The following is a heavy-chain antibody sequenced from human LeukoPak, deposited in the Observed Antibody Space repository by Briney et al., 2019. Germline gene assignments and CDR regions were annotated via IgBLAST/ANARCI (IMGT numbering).Heavy chain of an antibody. CDR3: AKDRAWTATSDY. CDR2: ISYDGSNK. CDR1: GFTFSSYG. J-gene: IGHJ4*02. V-gene: IGHV3-30*18. Sequence: GGSLRLSCAASGFTFSSYGMHWVRQAPGKGLEWVAVISYDGSNKYYADSVKGRFTISRDNSKNTLYLQMNSLRAEDTAVYYCAKDRAWTATSDYWGQGTLVTVSP. D-gene: IGHD3/OR15-3a*01.